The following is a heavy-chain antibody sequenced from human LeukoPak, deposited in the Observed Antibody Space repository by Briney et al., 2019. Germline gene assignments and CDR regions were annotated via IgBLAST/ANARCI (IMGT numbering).Heavy chain of an antibody. D-gene: IGHD2-2*01. CDR2: IYSSGTT. V-gene: IGHV4-59*01. Sequence: SETLSLTCTVSGGSIRGFYWNWIRQPPGKGLEWIGHIYSSGTTDYNPSLKSRVTISVDTSRSQFSLKLTSVTAADTAVYYCARAGGGCSRTSCPIPYYGLDVRGQGTTVTVSS. CDR3: ARAGGGCSRTSCPIPYYGLDV. J-gene: IGHJ6*02. CDR1: GGSIRGFY.